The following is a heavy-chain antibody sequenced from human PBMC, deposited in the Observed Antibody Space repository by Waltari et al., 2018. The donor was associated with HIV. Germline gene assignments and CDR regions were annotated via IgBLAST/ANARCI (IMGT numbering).Heavy chain of an antibody. CDR3: ARDGLRYSGTFYSDY. V-gene: IGHV1-18*01. D-gene: IGHD1-26*01. CDR2: ISTYNANT. CDR1: GYTFISYG. Sequence: QVHLVQSGAEMKKPGASVKVSCKASGYTFISYGISWVRQAPGHRLEWMGWISTYNANTNYARSLQGRVTMTTDTSTTTAYMELRSLTSDDTAVYYCARDGLRYSGTFYSDYWGQGTLVTVSS. J-gene: IGHJ4*02.